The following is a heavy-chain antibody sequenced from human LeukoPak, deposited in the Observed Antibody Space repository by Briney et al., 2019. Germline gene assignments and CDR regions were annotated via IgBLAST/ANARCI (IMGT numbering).Heavy chain of an antibody. V-gene: IGHV5-51*01. CDR2: IYPGDSDT. CDR1: GCRFTSYW. D-gene: IGHD5-12*01. CDR3: ARTHSGYDSAQIDY. Sequence: PGGSLQISCQGSGCRFTSYWIGGGRRLHGKGLGWMGIIYPGDSDTRYSPSFQGQLTISADTSISTAYLQWSSLKASDTAMYYCARTHSGYDSAQIDYWGQGTRVTASS. J-gene: IGHJ4*02.